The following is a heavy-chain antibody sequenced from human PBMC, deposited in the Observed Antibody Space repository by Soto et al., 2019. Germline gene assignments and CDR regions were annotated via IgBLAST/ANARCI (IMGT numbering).Heavy chain of an antibody. D-gene: IGHD6-13*01. Sequence: GGSLRLSCAASGFTFRSYAMHWVRQSPGKGLEWVAVISYDGSNKYYADSVKGRFTISRDNSKNTLYLQMNSLRADDTAVYYCARDGPRAAAPPPHYWGQGTLVTVSS. CDR2: ISYDGSNK. CDR3: ARDGPRAAAPPPHY. CDR1: GFTFRSYA. J-gene: IGHJ4*02. V-gene: IGHV3-30-3*01.